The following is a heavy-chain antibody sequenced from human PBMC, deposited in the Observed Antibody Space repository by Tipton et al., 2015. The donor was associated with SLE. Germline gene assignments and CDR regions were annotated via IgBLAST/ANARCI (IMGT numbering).Heavy chain of an antibody. CDR2: IFSGFTT. J-gene: IGHJ4*02. Sequence: GSLRLSCAVSGFSFSDKYMAWVRQAPGKGLEWVSVIFSGFTTYYVDSVKGRFSISRDNSKNTLSLQMNSLRDEDTAVYYCTGGTAARFDYWGQGTLVTVSS. CDR3: TGGTAARFDY. CDR1: GFSFSDKY. V-gene: IGHV3-53*01. D-gene: IGHD6-13*01.